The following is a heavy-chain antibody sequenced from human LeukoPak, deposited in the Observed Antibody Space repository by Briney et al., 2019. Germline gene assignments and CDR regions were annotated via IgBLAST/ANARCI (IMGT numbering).Heavy chain of an antibody. CDR1: GYTFTGYY. D-gene: IGHD4-11*01. CDR2: INPKSGST. Sequence: EVSVKVSCKASGYTFTGYYMHWVRQAPGQGLEWVGWINPKSGSTSYAQKFQGRVTMTRDTSISTAYMELSSLRSDDTAVYYCAKVGVTLTVYYFDYWGQGTLITVSS. CDR3: AKVGVTLTVYYFDY. J-gene: IGHJ4*02. V-gene: IGHV1-2*02.